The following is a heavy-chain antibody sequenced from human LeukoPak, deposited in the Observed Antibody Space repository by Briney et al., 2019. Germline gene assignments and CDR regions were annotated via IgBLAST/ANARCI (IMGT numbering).Heavy chain of an antibody. Sequence: ASVKVSCKASGGTFSSYAISWVRQAPGQGLEWMGGIIPIFGTANYAQKFQGRVTITADESTSTAYMELSSLRSEDTAVYYCARALYGNFYYYYGMDVWGQGTTVTVSS. CDR2: IIPIFGTA. CDR1: GGTFSSYA. J-gene: IGHJ6*02. CDR3: ARALYGNFYYYYGMDV. V-gene: IGHV1-69*13. D-gene: IGHD1-1*01.